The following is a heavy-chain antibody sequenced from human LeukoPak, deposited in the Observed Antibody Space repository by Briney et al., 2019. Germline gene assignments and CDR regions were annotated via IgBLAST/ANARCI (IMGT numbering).Heavy chain of an antibody. Sequence: PSETLSLTCSVSGDSISLSFYYWGWIRQPPGKALEWIGSVYYSGTTSYNPSLKSRVTISVDMSKNHFSLRLRSVTAADTAMYYCARDSNGGSLMDVWGKGTTVSISS. V-gene: IGHV4-39*07. CDR1: GDSISLSFYY. D-gene: IGHD4-23*01. CDR2: VYYSGTT. J-gene: IGHJ6*04. CDR3: ARDSNGGSLMDV.